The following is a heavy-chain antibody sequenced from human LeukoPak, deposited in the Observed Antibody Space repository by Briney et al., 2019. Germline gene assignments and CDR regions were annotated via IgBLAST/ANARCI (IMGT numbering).Heavy chain of an antibody. CDR2: ISNSGGST. D-gene: IGHD3-10*01. CDR1: GFTLSSYA. V-gene: IGHV3-23*01. CDR3: AKRASGSGTSLYYFDY. J-gene: IGHJ4*02. Sequence: GGSLRLSCAASGFTLSSYAMSWVRQAPAKGLEWVSVISNSGGSTFYADSVKGRFTISRDNSKNTLYLQMNSLRAEDTAVYYCAKRASGSGTSLYYFDYWGQGTLVTVSS.